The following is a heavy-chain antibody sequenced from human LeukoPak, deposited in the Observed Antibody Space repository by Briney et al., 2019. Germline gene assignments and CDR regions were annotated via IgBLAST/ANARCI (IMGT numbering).Heavy chain of an antibody. J-gene: IGHJ4*02. D-gene: IGHD6-13*01. V-gene: IGHV1-3*01. CDR3: ARVSSSWSGSFGY. CDR2: ISAGNGNT. Sequence: ASVKVSCKASGYTFTSYAMHWVRQAPGQRLEWMGWISAGNGNTKYSQKFQGRVTITRDTSASTAYMELSSLRSEDTAVYYCARVSSSWSGSFGYWGQGTLVTVSS. CDR1: GYTFTSYA.